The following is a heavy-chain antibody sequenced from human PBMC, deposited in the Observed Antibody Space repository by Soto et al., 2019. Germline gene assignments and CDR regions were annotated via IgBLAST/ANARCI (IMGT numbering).Heavy chain of an antibody. D-gene: IGHD3-10*01. V-gene: IGHV4-59*08. J-gene: IGHJ6*02. CDR3: ARQGFGPLHGLVDV. CDR2: VHHSWGF. CDR1: GGSISSYY. Sequence: QVQLQESGPGLVKPSETMSLSCTVSGGSISSYYWSWFRQSPGKRMEWMGYVHHSWGFSYNPYLQSRVAISLDTSKRQFSLKVTSVTATVTAVYSCARQGFGPLHGLVDVWGQWTTVTVSS.